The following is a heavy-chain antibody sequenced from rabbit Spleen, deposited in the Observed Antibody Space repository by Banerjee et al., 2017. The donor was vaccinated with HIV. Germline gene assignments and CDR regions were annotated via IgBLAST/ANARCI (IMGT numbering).Heavy chain of an antibody. CDR3: ARDFDF. CDR1: GFSFSTVYW. V-gene: IGHV1S45*01. J-gene: IGHJ4*01. Sequence: QEQLMESGGGLVKPEGSLKLSCTASGFSFSTVYWIYWVRQAPGKGLEWIGTIFAGSTGTTDYASWAKGRFTISKTSSTTVTLQMTSLTAADTATYFCARDFDFWGQGTLVTVS. CDR2: IFAGSTGTT.